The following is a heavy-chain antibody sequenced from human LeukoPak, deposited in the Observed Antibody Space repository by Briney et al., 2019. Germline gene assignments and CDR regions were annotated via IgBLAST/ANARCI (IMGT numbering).Heavy chain of an antibody. CDR3: ARRYCSSTSCTLDY. V-gene: IGHV3-48*04. CDR2: ISTSGSTK. CDR1: GFTFTNYG. Sequence: GGSLRLSCAASGFTFTNYGMNWVRQAPGKGLEWVSYISTSGSTKYYADSVKGRFTISRDNAETSLYLQMNSLRAEDTAVYYCARRYCSSTSCTLDYWGQGTLVTVSS. J-gene: IGHJ4*02. D-gene: IGHD2-2*01.